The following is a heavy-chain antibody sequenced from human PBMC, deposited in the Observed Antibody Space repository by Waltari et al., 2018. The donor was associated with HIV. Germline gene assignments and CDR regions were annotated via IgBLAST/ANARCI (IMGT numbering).Heavy chain of an antibody. D-gene: IGHD3-22*01. V-gene: IGHV4-61*01. CDR3: AGGHNYFDSSAYYAAIDY. J-gene: IGHJ4*02. CDR1: GGSVYSGSYF. Sequence: QVQLQESGPGLVKPSETLSLTCTVYGGSVYSGSYFWSWIRQPPGEGLEWIGYLYYSGSSNYNPSLKSRVTMSVDTSKNQVSLKLGSVTAEDTAVYYCAGGHNYFDSSAYYAAIDYWGRGTLVTVFS. CDR2: LYYSGSS.